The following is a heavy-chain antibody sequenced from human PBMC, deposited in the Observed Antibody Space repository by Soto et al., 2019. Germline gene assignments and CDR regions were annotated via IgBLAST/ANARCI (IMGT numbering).Heavy chain of an antibody. J-gene: IGHJ4*02. D-gene: IGHD6-13*01. CDR2: IYYSGST. Sequence: QVPLQESGPGLVKPSQTLSLTCTVSGGSISSGGYYWSWIRQHPGKGLEWIGYIYYSGSTYYNPSLKSRVTISVDTSKNQFSLKLSSVTAADTAVYYCARGPYDSSSWYYFDYWGQGTLVTVSS. CDR3: ARGPYDSSSWYYFDY. V-gene: IGHV4-31*03. CDR1: GGSISSGGYY.